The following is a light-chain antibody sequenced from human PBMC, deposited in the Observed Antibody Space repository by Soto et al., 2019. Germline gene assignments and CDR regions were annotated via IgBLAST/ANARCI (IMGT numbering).Light chain of an antibody. CDR3: QQSYSTLWT. CDR1: QSISSY. CDR2: AAC. J-gene: IGKJ1*01. Sequence: DIQITQSPSSLSASVEDRGTITCWASQSISSYLNWYQQKPGKAPKLLIYAACSLQSGVPSRFSGSGSGTDFTLTISSLQPEDFATYYCQQSYSTLWTFGQGTKVDIK. V-gene: IGKV1-39*01.